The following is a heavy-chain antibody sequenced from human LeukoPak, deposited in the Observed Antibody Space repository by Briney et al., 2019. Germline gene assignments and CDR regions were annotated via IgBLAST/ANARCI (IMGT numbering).Heavy chain of an antibody. CDR1: GGTFSSYA. D-gene: IGHD3-9*01. J-gene: IGHJ4*02. CDR3: ATFLTGYFDY. V-gene: IGHV1-69*06. Sequence: SVKVSCKASGGTFSSYAISWVRHAPGQGLEWMGGIIPIFGTANYAQKFQGRVTITADKSTSTAYMELSSLRSEDTAVYYCATFLTGYFDYWGQGTLVTVSS. CDR2: IIPIFGTA.